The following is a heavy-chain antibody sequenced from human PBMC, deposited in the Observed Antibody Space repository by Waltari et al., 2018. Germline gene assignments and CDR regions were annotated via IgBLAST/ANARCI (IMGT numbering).Heavy chain of an antibody. Sequence: EVQLVETGGGLIQPGGSLRLSCAASGFAVSSNYMSWVRQAPGRGVGWVSVIETGGYTYYAGSVGGRFTIARDNAKNRVYLQMNSLRADDTAVYFCARHDYCDYWGQGTLVTVSS. V-gene: IGHV3-53*02. J-gene: IGHJ4*02. CDR2: IETGGYT. CDR3: ARHDYCDY. CDR1: GFAVSSNY.